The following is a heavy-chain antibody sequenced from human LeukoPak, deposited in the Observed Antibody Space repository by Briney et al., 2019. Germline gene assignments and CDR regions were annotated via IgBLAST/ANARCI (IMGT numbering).Heavy chain of an antibody. CDR2: IYYSGST. CDR1: GGSISTYY. Sequence: SGTLSLTCTVSGGSISTYYWSWIRQPPGKGLEWIGYIYYSGSTNYNPSLKSRVTISVDTSKNQFSLKLTSVTAADTAVYYCARFERSTGCYWGQGTLVTVSS. V-gene: IGHV4-59*08. J-gene: IGHJ4*02. D-gene: IGHD2-8*02. CDR3: ARFERSTGCY.